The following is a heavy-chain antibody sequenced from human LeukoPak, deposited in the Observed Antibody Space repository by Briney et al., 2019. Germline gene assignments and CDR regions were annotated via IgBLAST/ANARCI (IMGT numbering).Heavy chain of an antibody. J-gene: IGHJ4*02. Sequence: ASVKVSCKASGYTFTGYYMHWVRQAPGQGLEWMGWINPNSGGTNYAQKFQGRVTMTRDTSISAAYMELSRLRSDDTAVYYCARDPSSSWDLDYWGQGTLVTVSS. CDR2: INPNSGGT. V-gene: IGHV1-2*02. D-gene: IGHD6-13*01. CDR1: GYTFTGYY. CDR3: ARDPSSSWDLDY.